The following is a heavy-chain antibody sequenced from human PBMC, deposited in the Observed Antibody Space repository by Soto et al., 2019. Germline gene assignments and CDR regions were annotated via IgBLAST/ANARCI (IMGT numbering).Heavy chain of an antibody. Sequence: QVQLVQSGAEVKKPGSSVTVSCKASGGTFSSYTISWVRQAPGQGLEWMGGSIPILGTANYAQKLQGRVTITADESTSTAYMELSSLKSEDTAVYYCARGNHRGLQLWYFDLWGRGTLVTVSS. CDR3: ARGNHRGLQLWYFDL. CDR1: GGTFSSYT. V-gene: IGHV1-69*16. J-gene: IGHJ2*01. D-gene: IGHD5-12*01. CDR2: SIPILGTA.